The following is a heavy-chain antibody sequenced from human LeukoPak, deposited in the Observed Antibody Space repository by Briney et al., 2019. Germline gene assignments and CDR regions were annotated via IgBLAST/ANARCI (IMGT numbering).Heavy chain of an antibody. J-gene: IGHJ4*02. D-gene: IGHD7-27*01. CDR3: ARQLNWGSFDY. Sequence: AGGSLRLSCAASGFTFSSYSMNWVRQAPGKGLEWVSYISSSSSTIYYADSVKGRFTISRDNAKNSLYLQMNSLRAEDTAVYYCARQLNWGSFDYWGQGTPVTVSS. V-gene: IGHV3-48*01. CDR2: ISSSSSTI. CDR1: GFTFSSYS.